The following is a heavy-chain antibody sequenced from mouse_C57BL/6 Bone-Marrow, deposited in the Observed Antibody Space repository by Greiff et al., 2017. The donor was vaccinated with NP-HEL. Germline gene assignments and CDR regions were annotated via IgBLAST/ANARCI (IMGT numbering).Heavy chain of an antibody. J-gene: IGHJ2*01. V-gene: IGHV1-63*01. CDR1: GYTFTNYW. CDR2: IYPGGGYT. D-gene: IGHD2-5*01. Sequence: QVQLQQSGAELVRPGTSVKMSCKASGYTFTNYWIGWAKQRPGHGLEWIGDIYPGGGYTNYNEKFKGKATLTADKSSSTAYMQFSSLTSEDSAIYYCARRGFDSNLRGDYFDYWGQGTTLTVSS. CDR3: ARRGFDSNLRGDYFDY.